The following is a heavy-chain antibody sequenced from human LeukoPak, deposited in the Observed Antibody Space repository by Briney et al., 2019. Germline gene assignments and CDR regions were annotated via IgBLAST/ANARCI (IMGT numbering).Heavy chain of an antibody. CDR2: INHSGST. D-gene: IGHD6-19*01. CDR1: GGSFSGYY. CDR3: ARDDIAVAHDAFDI. V-gene: IGHV4-34*01. Sequence: NASETLSLTCAVYGGSFSGYYWSWIRQPPGKGLEWIGEINHSGSTNYNPSLKSRVTISVDTSKNQFSLKLSSVTAADTAVYYCARDDIAVAHDAFDIWGQGTMVTVSS. J-gene: IGHJ3*02.